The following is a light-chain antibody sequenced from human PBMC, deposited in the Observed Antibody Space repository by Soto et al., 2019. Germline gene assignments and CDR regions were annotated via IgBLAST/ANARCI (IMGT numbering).Light chain of an antibody. CDR1: SSNIGAGYD. CDR3: QSYDSSLSVHVV. Sequence: QPVLTQPPSVSGAPGQRVTISCTGSSSNIGAGYDVHWYQQLPGTAPKLLIYGNSNRTSGVPDRFSGSKSGTSASLAITGLQAEDEADYYCQSYDSSLSVHVVFGGGTKLTVL. V-gene: IGLV1-40*01. CDR2: GNS. J-gene: IGLJ2*01.